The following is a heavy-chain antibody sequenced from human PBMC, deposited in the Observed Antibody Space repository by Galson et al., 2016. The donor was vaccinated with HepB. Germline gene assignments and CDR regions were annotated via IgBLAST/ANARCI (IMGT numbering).Heavy chain of an antibody. V-gene: IGHV3-13*01. CDR3: ARGSVDSRGFYSGLSD. Sequence: SLRLSCAASGFTFSNYDMHWVRQATGKGLEWVSGIGAAGETNYPGSVKGRFTISRENAKNSLYLQMNSLRAGDTAVYYCARGSVDSRGFYSGLSDWGQGTLVTVSS. CDR2: IGAAGET. CDR1: GFTFSNYD. D-gene: IGHD3-22*01. J-gene: IGHJ1*01.